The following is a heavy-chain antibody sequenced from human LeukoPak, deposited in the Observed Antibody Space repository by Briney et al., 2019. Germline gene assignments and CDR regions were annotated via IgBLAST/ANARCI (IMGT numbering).Heavy chain of an antibody. D-gene: IGHD6-19*01. CDR1: GFTVSSNY. Sequence: GGSLRLSCAASGFTVSSNYMSWVRQAPGKGLEWVSVIYSGGSTYYADSVKGRFTISRDNSKNTLCLQMNSLRAEDTAVYYCARDLLEAVAGTVYYYYMDVWGKGTTVTVSS. CDR2: IYSGGST. J-gene: IGHJ6*03. CDR3: ARDLLEAVAGTVYYYYMDV. V-gene: IGHV3-53*01.